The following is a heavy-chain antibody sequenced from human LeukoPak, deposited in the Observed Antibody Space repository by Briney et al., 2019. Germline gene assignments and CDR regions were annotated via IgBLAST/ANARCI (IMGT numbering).Heavy chain of an antibody. CDR3: ARETVIASSYDY. V-gene: IGHV4-59*01. Sequence: SETLSLTCTVSRGSIRSYYWSWVRQAPGKGLEWIGYIYSSGSTNYNPSLKSRVSISIDTSKNQFSLRLTPVIPAHTAVYYCARETVIASSYDYWGQGILVIVSS. D-gene: IGHD2-21*01. CDR1: RGSIRSYY. CDR2: IYSSGST. J-gene: IGHJ4*02.